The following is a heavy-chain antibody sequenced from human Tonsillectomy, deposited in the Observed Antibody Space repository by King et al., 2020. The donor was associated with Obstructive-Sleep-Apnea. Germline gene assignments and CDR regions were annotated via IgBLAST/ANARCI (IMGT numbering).Heavy chain of an antibody. Sequence: VTLKESGPVLVKPTETLTLTCTVSGFSLTNARMAVSWIRQPPGKALEWLAHIFSNDEKSYSTYLKSRLTISKDTSKSQVVLTMTNMDPVDTATYYCARIQRGFMYYGSESYYNIDWFDAWGQGTLVTVSS. J-gene: IGHJ5*02. D-gene: IGHD3-10*01. CDR2: IFSNDEK. CDR1: GFSLTNARMA. CDR3: ARIQRGFMYYGSESYYNIDWFDA. V-gene: IGHV2-26*01.